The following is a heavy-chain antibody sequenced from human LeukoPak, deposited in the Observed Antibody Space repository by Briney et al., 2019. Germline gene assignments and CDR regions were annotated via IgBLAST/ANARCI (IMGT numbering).Heavy chain of an antibody. CDR2: IYYSGST. V-gene: IGHV4-59*08. D-gene: IGHD3-10*01. Sequence: SETLSLTCTVSGGAISSNYWSWIRQPPGKGLEWIGYIYYSGSTNYNPSLKSRVTISVDTSKNQFSLKLSSVTAADTAVYYCASALAGGYFDYWGQGTLVSASS. J-gene: IGHJ4*02. CDR3: ASALAGGYFDY. CDR1: GGAISSNY.